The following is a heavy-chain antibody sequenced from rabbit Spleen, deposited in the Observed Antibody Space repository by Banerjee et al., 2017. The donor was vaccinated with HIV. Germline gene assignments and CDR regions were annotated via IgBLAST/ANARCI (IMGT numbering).Heavy chain of an antibody. Sequence: QSLEESGGDLVKPGASLTLTCTASGFSFSSNYYMCWVRQAPGKGLEWIASIYAGSSGSTYYANWAKGRFTISKTSSTTVTLQMTSLTAADTATYFCARDSGSSFSSYGMDLWGPGTLVTVS. V-gene: IGHV1S40*01. D-gene: IGHD8-1*01. J-gene: IGHJ6*01. CDR3: ARDSGSSFSSYGMDL. CDR2: IYAGSSGST. CDR1: GFSFSSNYY.